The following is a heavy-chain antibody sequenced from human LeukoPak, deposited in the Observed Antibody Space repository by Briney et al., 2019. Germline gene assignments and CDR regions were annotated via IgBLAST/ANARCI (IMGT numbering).Heavy chain of an antibody. CDR3: ARMVRGACAGSY. D-gene: IGHD3-10*01. J-gene: IGHJ4*02. Sequence: ASVKVSCKASGYTFTSSDINWVRQATGQGLEWMGWMNPNSGNTGYAQKFQGRVTMTRNTYISTAYMELSSLRSADTAVYYCARMVRGACAGSYWGQGTLVTVSS. V-gene: IGHV1-8*01. CDR1: GYTFTSSD. CDR2: MNPNSGNT.